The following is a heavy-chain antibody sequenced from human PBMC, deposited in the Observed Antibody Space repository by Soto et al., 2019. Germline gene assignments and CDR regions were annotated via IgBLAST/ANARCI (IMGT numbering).Heavy chain of an antibody. CDR3: AAHLYGDYVAY. Sequence: SGPTLVKPSQTLTLTCSFSGFSLTTRGVAVGWIRQSPGKALEWLALIYWDDDKAYSRSRKTRLTITKDTSENQVVLTMTNMDPVDTATYYCAAHLYGDYVAYWGQGTLVTVSS. V-gene: IGHV2-5*02. CDR1: GFSLTTRGVA. D-gene: IGHD4-17*01. J-gene: IGHJ4*02. CDR2: IYWDDDK.